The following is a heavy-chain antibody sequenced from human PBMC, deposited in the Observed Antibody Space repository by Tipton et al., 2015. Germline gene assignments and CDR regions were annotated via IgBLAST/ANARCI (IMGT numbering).Heavy chain of an antibody. J-gene: IGHJ4*02. CDR2: LYYSGIT. Sequence: TLSLTCTVSGGSVSSGNFYWTWIRQPPGKGLEWIGHLYYSGITNYNPSLKSRVTISVDTSENQFSLKLTSLSATDTGVYYCAREPQYGSGRIDFWGQGTLVTVSS. CDR1: GGSVSSGNFY. V-gene: IGHV4-61*01. D-gene: IGHD3-10*01. CDR3: AREPQYGSGRIDF.